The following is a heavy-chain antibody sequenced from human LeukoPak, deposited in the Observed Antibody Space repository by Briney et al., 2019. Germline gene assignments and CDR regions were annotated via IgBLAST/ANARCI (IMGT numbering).Heavy chain of an antibody. J-gene: IGHJ6*02. CDR3: ARGSGGV. V-gene: IGHV4-34*01. CDR2: INHSGST. D-gene: IGHD3-10*01. CDR1: GGSFCDYY. Sequence: SETLSLTCAVYGGSFCDYYWSWMRQPPGKGLEWIGEINHSGSTNYNPSLKSRVTISVDTSKNQVSLKLSSVTAADTAVYYCARGSGGVWGQGTTVTVSS.